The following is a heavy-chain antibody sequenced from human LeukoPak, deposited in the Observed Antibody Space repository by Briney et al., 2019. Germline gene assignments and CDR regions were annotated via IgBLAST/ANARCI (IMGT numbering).Heavy chain of an antibody. CDR2: IIPIFGTA. V-gene: IGHV1-69*13. D-gene: IGHD3-22*01. CDR1: GYTFTSYA. CDR3: ARGRDYYGSSYYFDY. J-gene: IGHJ4*02. Sequence: ASVKVSCKASGYTFTSYAMNWVRQAPGQGLEWMGGIIPIFGTANYAQKFQGRVTITADESTSTAYMELSSLRSEDTAVYYCARGRDYYGSSYYFDYWGQGTLVTVSS.